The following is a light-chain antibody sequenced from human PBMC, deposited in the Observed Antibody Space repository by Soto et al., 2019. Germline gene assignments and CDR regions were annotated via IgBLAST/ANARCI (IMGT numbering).Light chain of an antibody. CDR2: LGS. J-gene: IGKJ2*01. CDR3: MQGLRPMYT. V-gene: IGKV2-28*01. Sequence: EIAMTQSPLSLAVTPGEPASISCRSSQTLLHSNGYTYLDWYLQKPGQSPQPLIYLGSNRASGVPDRFSGSGSGTDFTLKISRVEAEDVGIFYCMQGLRPMYTFGQGTKLEIK. CDR1: QTLLHSNGYTY.